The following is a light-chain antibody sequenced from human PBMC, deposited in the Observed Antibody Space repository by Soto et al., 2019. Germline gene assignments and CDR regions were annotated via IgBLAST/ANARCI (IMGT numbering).Light chain of an antibody. CDR3: QQSYSTPPT. Sequence: DIQMTQSPSSLSASVGDRVTITCRASQSISTSLNWYQQKPGRAPKLLIYAASSLQSGVPSGFSGSGSGTDFTLTISSLQPEDFATYYCQQSYSTPPTFGQGNKVEIK. V-gene: IGKV1-39*01. J-gene: IGKJ1*01. CDR2: AAS. CDR1: QSISTS.